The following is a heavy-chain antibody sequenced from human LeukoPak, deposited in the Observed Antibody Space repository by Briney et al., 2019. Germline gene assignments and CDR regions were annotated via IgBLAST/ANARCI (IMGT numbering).Heavy chain of an antibody. CDR3: AREVNDYGDYDWFDP. J-gene: IGHJ5*02. CDR2: IKQDGSEK. Sequence: PGGSLRLSCEASGFTFSSYWMSWVRQAPGKGLEWVANIKQDGSEKYYVDSVKGRFTISRDNAKNSLYLQMNSLRAEDTAVYYCAREVNDYGDYDWFDPWGQGSLVTVSS. CDR1: GFTFSSYW. V-gene: IGHV3-7*01. D-gene: IGHD4-17*01.